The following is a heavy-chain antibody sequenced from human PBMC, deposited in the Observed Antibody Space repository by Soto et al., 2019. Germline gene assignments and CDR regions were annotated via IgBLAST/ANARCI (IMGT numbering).Heavy chain of an antibody. CDR1: GYTFINYY. V-gene: IGHV1-46*01. D-gene: IGHD1-1*01. J-gene: IGHJ4*02. CDR2: INPSGGST. Sequence: QVQLVQSGAGVKKPGASVKVSCKASGYTFINYYIHWVRQAPGQGLEWMGMINPSGGSTSYAQKFQGRVTMTSDTSTRTVYMELSSLRSEDTAVYYCARNDKSGLDYWGQGTLVTVSS. CDR3: ARNDKSGLDY.